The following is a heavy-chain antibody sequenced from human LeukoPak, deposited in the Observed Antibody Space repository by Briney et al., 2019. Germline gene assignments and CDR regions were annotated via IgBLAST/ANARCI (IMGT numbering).Heavy chain of an antibody. CDR3: ARVVRKLLTYYYDSSGYYLDY. CDR1: GLTFSSYS. Sequence: GGSLRLSCAASGLTFSSYSMNWVRQAPGKGLEWVSFISSLSGTRDYADSVRGRFTISRDNAKNSLYLHMDSLRSEDTAVYYCARVVRKLLTYYYDSSGYYLDYWGQGTLVTVSS. CDR2: ISSLSGTR. V-gene: IGHV3-48*01. D-gene: IGHD3-22*01. J-gene: IGHJ4*02.